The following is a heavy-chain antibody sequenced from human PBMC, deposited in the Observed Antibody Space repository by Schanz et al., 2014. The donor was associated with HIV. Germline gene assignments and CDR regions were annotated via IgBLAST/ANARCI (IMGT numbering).Heavy chain of an antibody. D-gene: IGHD5-12*01. V-gene: IGHV3-33*03. CDR3: TTPWAPRGGYSGYDPHAFDI. Sequence: VQLLESGGHLVQPGGSLRLSCAASGFTFSSYGMHWVRQAPGKGLEWVAILWFDGSIDYYVDSVKGRFTISRDNSKKTLYLQMNSLRAEDTAVYYCTTPWAPRGGYSGYDPHAFDIWGQGTMVTVSS. CDR2: LWFDGSID. CDR1: GFTFSSYG. J-gene: IGHJ3*02.